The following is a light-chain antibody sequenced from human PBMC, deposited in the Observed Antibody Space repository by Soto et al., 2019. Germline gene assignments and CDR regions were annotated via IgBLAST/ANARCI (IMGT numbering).Light chain of an antibody. CDR3: KQYAVSPIT. CDR1: QTVSKNY. Sequence: EIVLTQSPVTLSLSPGEGATLSCRASQTVSKNYLAWYQQKAGQAHRLVIYAAYTRATGIQDRFSGSGSGTDFTLTIRRLEPEDFAVFYCKQYAVSPITFGQGTRLEIK. V-gene: IGKV3-20*01. J-gene: IGKJ5*01. CDR2: AAY.